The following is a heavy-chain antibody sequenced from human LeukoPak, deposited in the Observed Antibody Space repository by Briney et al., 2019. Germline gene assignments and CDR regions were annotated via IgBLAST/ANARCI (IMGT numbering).Heavy chain of an antibody. CDR3: ARDPGSRYFDP. D-gene: IGHD3-9*01. CDR1: GFTFSSYG. J-gene: IGHJ5*02. CDR2: ISYDGSNK. Sequence: GGSLRLSCAASGFTFSSYGMHWVRQAPGKGLEWVAVISYDGSNKYYADSVKGRFTISRDNSKNTLYLQMNSLRAEDTAVYYCARDPGSRYFDPWGQGTLVTVSS. V-gene: IGHV3-30*03.